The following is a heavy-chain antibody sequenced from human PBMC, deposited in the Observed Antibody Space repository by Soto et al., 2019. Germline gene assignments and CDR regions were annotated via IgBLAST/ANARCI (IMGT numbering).Heavy chain of an antibody. CDR3: ARGSQGSSSLLASYYYGMDV. Sequence: GASVKVSCKASGYTFTGYYMHWVRQAPGQGLEWMGWINPNSGGTNYAQKFQGRLTITRDTPASTAYMELSSLRSEDTAVYYCARGSQGSSSLLASYYYGMDVWGQGTTVTVSS. CDR2: INPNSGGT. CDR1: GYTFTGYY. D-gene: IGHD3-10*01. V-gene: IGHV1-2*02. J-gene: IGHJ6*02.